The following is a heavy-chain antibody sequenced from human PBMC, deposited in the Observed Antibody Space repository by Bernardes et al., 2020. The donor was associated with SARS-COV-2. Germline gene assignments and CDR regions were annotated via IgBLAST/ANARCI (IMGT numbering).Heavy chain of an antibody. Sequence: RGSLRLSCAASAFTVRNDYMSWLRQTPGKGLEWVSVIYSAGNTYYTHPVKRRFTVSRHISGNTLSLHMNSLRSEDTAVYYCPSGPYDHDETAHSAIDYWSQGILVTVSS. CDR1: AFTVRNDY. V-gene: IGHV3-53*04. CDR3: PSGPYDHDETAHSAIDY. D-gene: IGHD3-22*01. CDR2: IYSAGNT. J-gene: IGHJ4*02.